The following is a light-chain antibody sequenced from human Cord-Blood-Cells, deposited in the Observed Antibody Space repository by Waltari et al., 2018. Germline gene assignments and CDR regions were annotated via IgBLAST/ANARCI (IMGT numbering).Light chain of an antibody. Sequence: SYELTQPPSVSVSPGQTARITCSGDAFPKQYAYWYQQKPGQAPVLVIYKDSERPSGIPERFSGSSSGTTVTSTISGVQAEDEADYYCQSADSSGTYYVFGTGTKVTVL. V-gene: IGLV3-25*02. CDR1: AFPKQY. CDR2: KDS. CDR3: QSADSSGTYYV. J-gene: IGLJ1*01.